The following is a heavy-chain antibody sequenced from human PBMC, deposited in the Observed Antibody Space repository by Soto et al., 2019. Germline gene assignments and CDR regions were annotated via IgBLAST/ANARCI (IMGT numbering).Heavy chain of an antibody. Sequence: ASVKVSCKASGYTFTSYDINWVRQATGQGLEWMGWMNPNSGNTGYAQKFQGRVTMTRNTSISTAYMELSSLRSEDTAVYYCARGTRYCSSTSCYYYYYYMDVWGKGTTVTVS. CDR1: GYTFTSYD. CDR2: MNPNSGNT. D-gene: IGHD2-2*01. CDR3: ARGTRYCSSTSCYYYYYYMDV. J-gene: IGHJ6*03. V-gene: IGHV1-8*01.